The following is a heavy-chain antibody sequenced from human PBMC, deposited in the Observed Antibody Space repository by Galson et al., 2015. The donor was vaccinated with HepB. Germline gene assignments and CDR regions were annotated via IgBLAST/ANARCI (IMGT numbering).Heavy chain of an antibody. D-gene: IGHD3-22*01. CDR2: ISPDGSYT. V-gene: IGHV3-30*04. CDR1: GSTFTDHA. CDR3: GRDIYSRGVRGSIDY. J-gene: IGHJ4*02. Sequence: SLRLSCAPSGSTFTDHAMHWVRQAPGKGLDWVAAISPDGSYTPYADSVRGRFTISRDNSKNTLDLHMSSLGVDDTAVYFCGRDIYSRGVRGSIDYWGQGILVTVSS.